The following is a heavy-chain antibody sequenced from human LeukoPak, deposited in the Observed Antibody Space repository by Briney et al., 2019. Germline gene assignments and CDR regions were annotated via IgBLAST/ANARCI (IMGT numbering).Heavy chain of an antibody. J-gene: IGHJ4*02. Sequence: ASVKVSCKASGYTFNSYYMHWVRQAPGQGLEWMGIINPSGGSTSYAQKFQGRVTMTRDTSTSTVYMELSSLRSEDTAAYYCAKGSYYDSSGSFYFDYWGQGTLVTVSS. CDR1: GYTFNSYY. V-gene: IGHV1-46*02. CDR3: AKGSYYDSSGSFYFDY. D-gene: IGHD3-22*01. CDR2: INPSGGST.